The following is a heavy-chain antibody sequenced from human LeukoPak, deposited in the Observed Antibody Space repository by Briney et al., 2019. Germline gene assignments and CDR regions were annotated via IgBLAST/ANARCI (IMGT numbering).Heavy chain of an antibody. CDR2: MYSSGNI. CDR1: GFIVSNHY. J-gene: IGHJ3*02. V-gene: IGHV3-66*01. Sequence: GGSLRLSCAASGFIVSNHYMGCVRQAPGKGLDWVSVMYSSGNIHYADSVKGRFTISRDNSKNTLYLQMNSLRAEDTAVYYCARDLNYYDSSGYDAFDIWGQGTMVTVSS. CDR3: ARDLNYYDSSGYDAFDI. D-gene: IGHD3-22*01.